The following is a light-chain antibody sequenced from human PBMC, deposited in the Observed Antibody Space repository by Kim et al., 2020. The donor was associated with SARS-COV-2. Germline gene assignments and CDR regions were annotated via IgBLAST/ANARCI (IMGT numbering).Light chain of an antibody. V-gene: IGKV3-15*01. CDR1: LSVSTD. J-gene: IGKJ4*01. CDR2: GAS. Sequence: VSPGEKATVCCRGGLSVSTDLGWYQQKPGQAPRLLMYGASTRATGFPARFSASGSGTDFTLTISSLQSEDFAVYYCQKYNNWPLTFGGGTKVDIK. CDR3: QKYNNWPLT.